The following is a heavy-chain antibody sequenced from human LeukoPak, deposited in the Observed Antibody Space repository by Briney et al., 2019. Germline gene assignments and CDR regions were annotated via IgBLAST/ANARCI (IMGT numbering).Heavy chain of an antibody. CDR3: AGARHGDYRWDY. J-gene: IGHJ4*02. CDR1: GYSLTNYW. D-gene: IGHD4-17*01. Sequence: GESLKISCKDSGYSLTNYWIGWVRQMPGKGLEWMGIIHSADSNTKYSPSFEGQVTISADKSISTAYLQWSGLKASDTAMYYCAGARHGDYRWDYWGQGTLVTVSS. V-gene: IGHV5-51*01. CDR2: IHSADSNT.